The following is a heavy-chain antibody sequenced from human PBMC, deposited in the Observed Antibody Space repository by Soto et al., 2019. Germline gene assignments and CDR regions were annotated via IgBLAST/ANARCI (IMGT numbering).Heavy chain of an antibody. D-gene: IGHD2-2*01. Sequence: ASVKVSCKSSGYTFSSYGVSWVRQAPGQGLEWMGWTSAYNGNTNYAQKLQGRVTMTTDTSTSTAYMELRSLRSDDTAVYYCAREDIVVVPAAIFTGPHYYYYGMDVWGQGTTVTVSS. J-gene: IGHJ6*02. CDR2: TSAYNGNT. V-gene: IGHV1-18*01. CDR1: GYTFSSYG. CDR3: AREDIVVVPAAIFTGPHYYYYGMDV.